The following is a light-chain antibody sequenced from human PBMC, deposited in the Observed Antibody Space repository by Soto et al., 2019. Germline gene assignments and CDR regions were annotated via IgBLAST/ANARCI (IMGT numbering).Light chain of an antibody. CDR1: QSLTTRY. J-gene: IGKJ2*01. CDR2: AAS. Sequence: EIVLTQSPGTLSLSPGETATLSCRASQSLTTRYLAWYQQKPGQAPRLLIYAASTRATGTPDRFSGSGSGTDFTLTISSLDPEDFAVYFCQQYASSVVYTFGQGTKLEIK. V-gene: IGKV3-20*01. CDR3: QQYASSVVYT.